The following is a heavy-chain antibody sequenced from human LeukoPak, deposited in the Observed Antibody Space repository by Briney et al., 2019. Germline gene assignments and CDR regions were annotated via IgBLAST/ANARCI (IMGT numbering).Heavy chain of an antibody. D-gene: IGHD6-19*01. Sequence: GTSLRLSCAASGFTFDNFGMVWSRHPPGKGLQWVAAIDPHGNDNYYADSARGRFVISRDSSKNTLYMQIYGLTVVDTAVYYCARDSDTSGNHWFFDVWGRGTLVIASS. V-gene: IGHV3-30*12. J-gene: IGHJ2*01. CDR2: IDPHGNDN. CDR1: GFTFDNFG. CDR3: ARDSDTSGNHWFFDV.